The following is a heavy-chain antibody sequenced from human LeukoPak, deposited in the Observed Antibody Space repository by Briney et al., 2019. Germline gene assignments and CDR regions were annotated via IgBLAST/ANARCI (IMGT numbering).Heavy chain of an antibody. D-gene: IGHD3-10*01. CDR1: GFTFTNAW. CDR2: IKSKGDGETT. J-gene: IGHJ4*02. V-gene: IGHV3-15*01. CDR3: TTDLGLTMIRGVIVY. Sequence: GGSLRLSCAASGFTFTNAWMTWVRQAPGKGLEWVGRIKSKGDGETTDYTAPVKGRFTMSRDDSNATLYLQMNSLAAEDTAVYYCTTDLGLTMIRGVIVYWGQGALVTVSS.